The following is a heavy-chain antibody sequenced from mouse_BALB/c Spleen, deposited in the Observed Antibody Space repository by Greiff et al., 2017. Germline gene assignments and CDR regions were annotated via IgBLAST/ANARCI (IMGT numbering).Heavy chain of an antibody. CDR3: TRKGYYGSHYFDY. J-gene: IGHJ2*01. CDR1: GYTFTSYW. V-gene: IGHV1-5*01. CDR2: IYPGNSDT. Sequence: VQLKESGAELAKPGASVKMSCKASGYTFTSYWMHWVKQRPGQGLEWIGAIYPGNSDTSYNQKFKGKAKLTAVTSTSTAYMELSSLTNEDSAVYYCTRKGYYGSHYFDYWGQGTTLTVSS. D-gene: IGHD1-1*01.